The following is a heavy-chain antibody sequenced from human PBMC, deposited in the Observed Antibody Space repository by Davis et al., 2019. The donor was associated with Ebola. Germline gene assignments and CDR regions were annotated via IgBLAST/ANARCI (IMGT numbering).Heavy chain of an antibody. CDR3: ARGRLNYSGNKYY. D-gene: IGHD4-23*01. CDR1: GFTFSSYW. Sequence: GESLKISCAASGFTFSSYWMHWVRQAPGKGLVWVSRIDSDGSSTSYADSVKGRFTISRDNAKNTLYLQMNSLRAEDTAVYYCARGRLNYSGNKYYWGQGTLVTVSS. J-gene: IGHJ4*02. V-gene: IGHV3-74*01. CDR2: IDSDGSST.